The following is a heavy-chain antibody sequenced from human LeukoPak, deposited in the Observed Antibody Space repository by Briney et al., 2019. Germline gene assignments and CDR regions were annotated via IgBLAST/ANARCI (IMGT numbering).Heavy chain of an antibody. V-gene: IGHV1-69*04. CDR3: ARGYSYGYRRVYYYGMDV. D-gene: IGHD5-18*01. CDR2: IIPIFGIA. Sequence: GASVKLSCKASGGTFSSYAISWVRQAPGQGLEWMGRIIPIFGIANYAQKFQGRVTITADKSTSTAYMELSSLRSEDTAVYYCARGYSYGYRRVYYYGMDVWGQGTTVTVSS. J-gene: IGHJ6*02. CDR1: GGTFSSYA.